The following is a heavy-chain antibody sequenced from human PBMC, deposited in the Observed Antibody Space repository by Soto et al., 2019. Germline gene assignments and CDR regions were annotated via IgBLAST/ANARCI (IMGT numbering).Heavy chain of an antibody. Sequence: VLLVESGGGLVQPGGSLRVSCAASGFTFSTYEMNWVRQAPGKGLEWVSYISSSGSSTIFYADSVKGRFTISRDDAKNSLYLQMNSLRAEDTAVYYCARDDRLVYDFWSGYFPNYGMDVWGQGTTVTVSS. CDR1: GFTFSTYE. CDR2: ISSSGSSTI. D-gene: IGHD3-3*01. CDR3: ARDDRLVYDFWSGYFPNYGMDV. V-gene: IGHV3-48*03. J-gene: IGHJ6*02.